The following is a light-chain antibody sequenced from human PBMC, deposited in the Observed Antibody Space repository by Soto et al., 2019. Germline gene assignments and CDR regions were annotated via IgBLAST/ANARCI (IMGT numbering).Light chain of an antibody. J-gene: IGLJ1*01. V-gene: IGLV1-47*01. CDR2: RNN. Sequence: QSVLTQPPSASGAPGQRVTISCSGSSSNIGSNYVYWYQQLPGTAPKLLIYRNNQRPSGVPDRFSGSKSGTSASLAISGHRSEDEADYYCAAWDDSLKGVFGTGTKVTVL. CDR1: SSNIGSNY. CDR3: AAWDDSLKGV.